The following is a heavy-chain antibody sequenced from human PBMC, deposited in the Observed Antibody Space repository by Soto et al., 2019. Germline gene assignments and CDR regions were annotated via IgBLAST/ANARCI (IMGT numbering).Heavy chain of an antibody. V-gene: IGHV4-39*01. Sequence: PSETLSLTCTVSGASISSSSYYRGWIRQPPGRGLEWIGSIYYSGSTYYNPSLKSRVTISVDTSKNQFSLKLSSVTAADTAVYYCARQTDVLRFLERLSGRYFDLWVRGTLVTVSS. D-gene: IGHD3-3*01. CDR2: IYYSGST. CDR1: GASISSSSYY. J-gene: IGHJ2*01. CDR3: ARQTDVLRFLERLSGRYFDL.